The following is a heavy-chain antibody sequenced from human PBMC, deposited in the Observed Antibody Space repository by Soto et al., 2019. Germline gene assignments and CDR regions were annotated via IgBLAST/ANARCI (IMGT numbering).Heavy chain of an antibody. Sequence: QVQLQESGPGLVKPSQTLSLTCTVSGGSISSGGYYWSWIRQHPGKGLEWLGYIYYSGSTYYNPSLKSRVTRSVDTSKNQFSLKLSSVTAADTAVYYCAREAAGILNWFDPWGQGTLVTVSS. J-gene: IGHJ5*02. CDR2: IYYSGST. V-gene: IGHV4-31*03. CDR1: GGSISSGGYY. D-gene: IGHD6-25*01. CDR3: AREAAGILNWFDP.